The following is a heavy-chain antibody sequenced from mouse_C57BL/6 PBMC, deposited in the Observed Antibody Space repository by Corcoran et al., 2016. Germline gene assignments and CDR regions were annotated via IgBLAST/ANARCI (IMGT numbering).Heavy chain of an antibody. CDR2: IFPGSGST. J-gene: IGHJ1*03. D-gene: IGHD1-1*01. V-gene: IGHV1-75*01. CDR3: ERYYYGSSYYWYFDV. Sequence: QVQLQQSGPELVKPGASVKISCKASGYTFTDYYINWVKQRPGQGLEWIGWIFPGSGSTYYNEKFKGKATLTVDKSSSTAYMLLSSLTSEDSAVYFCERYYYGSSYYWYFDVWGTGTTVTVSS. CDR1: GYTFTDYY.